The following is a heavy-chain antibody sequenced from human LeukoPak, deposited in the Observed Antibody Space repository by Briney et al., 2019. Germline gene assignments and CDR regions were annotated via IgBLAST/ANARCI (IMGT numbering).Heavy chain of an antibody. D-gene: IGHD3-3*01. CDR2: ISYDGSNK. V-gene: IGHV3-30-3*02. Sequence: GRSLRLSCAASGFTFSSYAMHWVRQAPGKGPEWVAVISYDGSNKYYADSVKGRFTISRDNSKNTLYLQMNSLRAEDTAVYYCAKCITIFGVAPTPYYYYGMDVWGQGTTVTVSS. J-gene: IGHJ6*02. CDR1: GFTFSSYA. CDR3: AKCITIFGVAPTPYYYYGMDV.